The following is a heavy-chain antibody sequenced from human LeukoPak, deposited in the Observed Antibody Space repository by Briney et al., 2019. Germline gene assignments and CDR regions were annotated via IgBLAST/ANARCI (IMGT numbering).Heavy chain of an antibody. CDR3: ARDRAYSTFDY. D-gene: IGHD3-16*01. Sequence: GGSLRLXCAASGFTCRTSWMRWVRRAPGKGLESVANIKEDGSVKNYVDSVKGRFTISRDNAANSLYLQMNSMRAEDTAVYYCARDRAYSTFDYWGQGTLVTVSS. V-gene: IGHV3-7*01. J-gene: IGHJ4*02. CDR2: IKEDGSVK. CDR1: GFTCRTSW.